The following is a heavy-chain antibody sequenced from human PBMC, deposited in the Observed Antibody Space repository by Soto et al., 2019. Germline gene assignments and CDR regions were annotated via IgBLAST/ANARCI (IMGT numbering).Heavy chain of an antibody. CDR3: ARKGTSPGVSTRYTPGPYYFDY. CDR1: GGSISSGGYY. Sequence: LSLTCTVSGGSISSGGYYWSWIRQHPGKGLEWIGYIYYSGSTYYNPSLKSRVTISVDTTKNQFSLKLSSVTAADTAVYHCARKGTSPGVSTRYTPGPYYFDYWAQGALFTV. J-gene: IGHJ4*02. D-gene: IGHD6-13*01. CDR2: IYYSGST. V-gene: IGHV4-31*03.